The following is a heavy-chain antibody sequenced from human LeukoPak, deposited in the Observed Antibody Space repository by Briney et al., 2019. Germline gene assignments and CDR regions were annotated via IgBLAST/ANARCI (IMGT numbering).Heavy chain of an antibody. D-gene: IGHD2-2*01. CDR1: GGSFSVYY. V-gene: IGHV4-34*01. Sequence: SETLSLTCAVCGGSFSVYYWSWIRQPQGKGLEWIGEINHSGSTNYNPSLKSRVTISVDTSKNQFSLKLSSVTAADTAVYYCARGGYCSSTSCYFRASDYWGQGTLVTVSS. CDR3: ARGGYCSSTSCYFRASDY. CDR2: INHSGST. J-gene: IGHJ4*02.